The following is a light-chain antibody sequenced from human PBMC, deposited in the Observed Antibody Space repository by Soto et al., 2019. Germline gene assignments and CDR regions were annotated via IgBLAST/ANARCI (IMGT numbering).Light chain of an antibody. J-gene: IGKJ2*01. Sequence: DIQMTQSPSTLSASVGDRVIITCRASQSISSWLAWHQQTPGKAPKLLIYKASNLESGVPSRFSGSGSGTEFTLTISSLQPDDFATYYCQQYSSYSAYTFGQGTKLEIK. CDR1: QSISSW. V-gene: IGKV1-5*03. CDR2: KAS. CDR3: QQYSSYSAYT.